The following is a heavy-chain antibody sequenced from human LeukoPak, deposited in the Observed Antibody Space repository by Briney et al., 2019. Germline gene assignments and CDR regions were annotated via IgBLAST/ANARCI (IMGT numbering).Heavy chain of an antibody. CDR1: GGSISSSSYY. V-gene: IGHV4-39*01. D-gene: IGHD2-21*02. CDR3: AGILSSTAIPLDY. CDR2: IYYSGST. J-gene: IGHJ4*02. Sequence: PSETLSLTCTVSGGSISSSSYYWGWIRQPPGKGLEWIGSIYYSGSTYYNPSLKSRVTISVDTSKNQFSLKLSSVTAADTAVYYCAGILSSTAIPLDYWGQGTLVTVSS.